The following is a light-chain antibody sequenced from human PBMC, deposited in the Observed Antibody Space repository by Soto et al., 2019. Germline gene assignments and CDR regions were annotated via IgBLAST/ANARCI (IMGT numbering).Light chain of an antibody. CDR3: QQYNNWLQT. Sequence: EIVMTQSPATLSVSPGERATLSCRASQSVSSNLAWYQQKPGQAPRLLIYGVSIRATGIPARFSGGGSGTEFTLTISSLQSEDFAVYYCQQYNNWLQTFGQGTKVDIK. J-gene: IGKJ1*01. CDR1: QSVSSN. V-gene: IGKV3-15*01. CDR2: GVS.